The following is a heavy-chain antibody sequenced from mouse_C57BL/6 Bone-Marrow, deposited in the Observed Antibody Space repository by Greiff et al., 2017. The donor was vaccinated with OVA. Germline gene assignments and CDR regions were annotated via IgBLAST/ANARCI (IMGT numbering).Heavy chain of an antibody. D-gene: IGHD2-3*01. V-gene: IGHV14-4*01. CDR1: GFNIKDDY. CDR3: TTWGYYWFVY. CDR2: IDPENGDT. J-gene: IGHJ3*01. Sequence: VQLQQSGAELVRPGASVKLSCTASGFNIKDDYMHWVKQRPEQGLEWIGWIDPENGDTEYASKFQGKATITADTSSNTAYLQLSSLTSEDTAVYYCTTWGYYWFVYWGQGTLVTVSA.